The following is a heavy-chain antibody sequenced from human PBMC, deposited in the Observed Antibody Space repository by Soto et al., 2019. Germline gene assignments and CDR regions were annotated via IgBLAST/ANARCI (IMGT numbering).Heavy chain of an antibody. CDR2: INGDDGNT. V-gene: IGHV1-3*05. Sequence: QVQLVQSGAEEKKPGASVKVSCKASGYTFSSYSMHWVRLAPGQRLEWMGWINGDDGNTIYSQKFQGRVTIARDTSASTVFMELSRLRSEDTAVYYCTRGGNDDSNYGWFDPWGQGNLVPVYS. CDR3: TRGGNDDSNYGWFDP. D-gene: IGHD4-4*01. J-gene: IGHJ5*02. CDR1: GYTFSSYS.